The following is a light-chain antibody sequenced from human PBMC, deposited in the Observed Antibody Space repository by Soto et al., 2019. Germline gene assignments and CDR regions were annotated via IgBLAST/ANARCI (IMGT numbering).Light chain of an antibody. Sequence: QSALAQPASVSGSPGQSITISCTGTSSDVGGYNSVSWYQQHPGKAPKLVIYDITNRPSGVSDRFSGSQSGNTASLTISGLQAEDEADYYCSSYAKSNTLVFGAGTKVTVL. J-gene: IGLJ1*01. V-gene: IGLV2-14*01. CDR3: SSYAKSNTLV. CDR1: SSDVGGYNS. CDR2: DIT.